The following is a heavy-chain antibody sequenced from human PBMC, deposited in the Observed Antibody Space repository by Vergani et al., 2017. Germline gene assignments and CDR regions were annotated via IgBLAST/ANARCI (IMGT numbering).Heavy chain of an antibody. CDR3: AKDQVYSRQWLARRGYFDY. Sequence: EVQLLESGGGLVQPGGSLRLTCAASEFTFSNYAMNWVRQAPGKGLEWVSGISGSGVSAYYTDSVKGRFTISRDNSKNTLYLQMNSLRAEDTAVYYCAKDQVYSRQWLARRGYFDYWGQGTLVTVSS. J-gene: IGHJ4*02. D-gene: IGHD6-19*01. V-gene: IGHV3-23*01. CDR2: ISGSGVSA. CDR1: EFTFSNYA.